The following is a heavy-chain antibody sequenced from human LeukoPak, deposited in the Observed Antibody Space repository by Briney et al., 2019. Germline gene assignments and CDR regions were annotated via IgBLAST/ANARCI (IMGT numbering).Heavy chain of an antibody. D-gene: IGHD4-11*01. J-gene: IGHJ6*02. CDR3: ARGGATVRRGSYYYGMDV. Sequence: GSVKVSCKVSGYTFTSYGISWVRQAPGQGLEWTGWISAYNGNTNYAQKLQGRVTMTTDTSTSTAYMELRSLRSDDTAVYYCARGGATVRRGSYYYGMDVWGQGTTVTVSS. V-gene: IGHV1-18*01. CDR1: GYTFTSYG. CDR2: ISAYNGNT.